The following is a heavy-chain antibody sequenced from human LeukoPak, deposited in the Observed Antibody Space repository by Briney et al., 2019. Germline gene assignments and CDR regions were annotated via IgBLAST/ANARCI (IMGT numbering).Heavy chain of an antibody. CDR2: INPNSGGT. V-gene: IGHV1-2*02. J-gene: IGHJ1*01. D-gene: IGHD2-8*01. CDR1: GYTFTGYY. CDR3: ARDFGYCTNGVCHEYFQH. Sequence: ASVKVSCKASGYTFTGYYMHWVRQAPGQGLEWMGWINPNSGGTNYAQKFQGRVTMTRGTSISTAYMELSRLRSDGTAVYYCARDFGYCTNGVCHEYFQHWGQGTLVTVSS.